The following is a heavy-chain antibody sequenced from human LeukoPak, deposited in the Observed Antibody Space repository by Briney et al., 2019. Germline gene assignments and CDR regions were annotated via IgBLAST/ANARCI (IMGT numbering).Heavy chain of an antibody. Sequence: PSETLSLTCSVSGGSIDTFFWTWIRQPPGKGLEWIGYVSYVGTSYNPSLKSRLTISLDTSKTQFFLNLTSVTAADTGVYYCARGMRIAGAGYWFDPWGQGTLVTVSS. CDR1: GGSIDTFF. D-gene: IGHD6-19*01. V-gene: IGHV4-59*01. CDR2: VSYVGT. J-gene: IGHJ5*02. CDR3: ARGMRIAGAGYWFDP.